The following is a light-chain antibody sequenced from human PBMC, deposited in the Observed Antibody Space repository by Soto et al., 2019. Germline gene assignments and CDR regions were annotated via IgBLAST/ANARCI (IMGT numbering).Light chain of an antibody. V-gene: IGKV3-20*01. CDR2: GAS. J-gene: IGKJ4*01. CDR3: QQYGGSPPLP. Sequence: EIVLTQSPGTLSLSPGERATLSCRASQSVSSSYLAWYQQKPGQAPRLLIYGASNRATGIPDRFSGSGSGTDFPLTISRTEPEDFAVYYCQQYGGSPPLPFGGGTKVEIK. CDR1: QSVSSSY.